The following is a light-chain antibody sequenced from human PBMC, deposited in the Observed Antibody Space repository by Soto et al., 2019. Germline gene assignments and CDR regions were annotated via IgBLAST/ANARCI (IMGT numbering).Light chain of an antibody. Sequence: SGPVTPGEPASISCRSSQSLLHSNGYNYLDWYLQKPGQSPQLLIYLGSNRASGVPDRFSGSGSGTDFTLKISRVEAEEVGVYYCMQALQTAWTFGQCTKVEIK. V-gene: IGKV2-28*01. CDR1: QSLLHSNGYNY. CDR3: MQALQTAWT. J-gene: IGKJ1*01. CDR2: LGS.